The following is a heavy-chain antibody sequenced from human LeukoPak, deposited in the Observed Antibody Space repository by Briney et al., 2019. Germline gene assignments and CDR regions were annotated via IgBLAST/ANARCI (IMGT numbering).Heavy chain of an antibody. CDR3: ARERNGDFAFDI. J-gene: IGHJ3*02. CDR1: GYTFTSYG. V-gene: IGHV1-18*01. Sequence: ASVKVSCKASGYTFTSYGISWVRQAPGQGLEWMGWSSAYNGNTNCAQKIQGRDTMTTVTSTRTGFMEVRRLGYDDTAVYYCARERNGDFAFDIWGQGTMVTVSS. D-gene: IGHD4-17*01. CDR2: SSAYNGNT.